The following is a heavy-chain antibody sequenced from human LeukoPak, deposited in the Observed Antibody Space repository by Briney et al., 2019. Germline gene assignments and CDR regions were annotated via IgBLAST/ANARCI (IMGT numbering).Heavy chain of an antibody. V-gene: IGHV3-11*04. CDR3: ARDDYDFWSGYLVIDY. CDR1: GFTFSDYY. J-gene: IGHJ4*02. CDR2: ISSSGSTI. Sequence: GGSLRLSCAASGFTFSDYYMSWIRQAPGKGLEWVSYISSSGSTIYYADSVKGRFTISRDNAKNSLYLQMNSLRAEDTAVYYCARDDYDFWSGYLVIDYWGQGTLVTVSS. D-gene: IGHD3-3*01.